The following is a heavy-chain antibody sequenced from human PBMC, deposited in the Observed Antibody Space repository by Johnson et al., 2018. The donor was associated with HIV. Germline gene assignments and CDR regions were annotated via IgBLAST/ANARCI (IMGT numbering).Heavy chain of an antibody. V-gene: IGHV3-7*01. J-gene: IGHJ3*02. CDR2: IKHVGSEK. D-gene: IGHD3-22*01. CDR1: GFTFSDYY. CDR3: AREEVVVPGHDAFDI. Sequence: VQLVESGGGLVKPGGSLRLSCAASGFTFSDYYMSWIRQAPGKGLEWVANIKHVGSEKYYVDSLTGRITISRDTAKNSLYLQMNSLSAEDTAVYYCAREEVVVPGHDAFDIWGQGTMVTVSS.